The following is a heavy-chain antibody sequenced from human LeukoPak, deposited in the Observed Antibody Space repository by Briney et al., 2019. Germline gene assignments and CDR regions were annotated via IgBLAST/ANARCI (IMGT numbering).Heavy chain of an antibody. CDR2: IIPIFGTA. J-gene: IGHJ5*02. D-gene: IGHD1-26*01. CDR3: ATDSGSYKNWFDP. V-gene: IGHV1-69*01. CDR1: GGTFSSYA. Sequence: LVKVSCTASGGTFSSYAISWVRQAPGQGLEWMGGIIPIFGTANYAQKFQGRVTITADESTSTAYMELSSLRSEDTAVYYCATDSGSYKNWFDPWGQGTLVTVSS.